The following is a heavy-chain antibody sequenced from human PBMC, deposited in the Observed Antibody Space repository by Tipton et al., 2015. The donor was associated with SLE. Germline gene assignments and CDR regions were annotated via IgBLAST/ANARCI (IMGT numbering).Heavy chain of an antibody. J-gene: IGHJ4*02. CDR3: ARLRVVADTPDNFDY. Sequence: TLSLTCTVSGGSISTYYWSWIRQPPGKGLEWIGYVHYTGDTNYSPSLRRRVTISVDTSKKQFTLKLSSVTAVDTAVYYCARLRVVADTPDNFDYWGQGTLVTVSS. CDR1: GGSISTYY. D-gene: IGHD2-15*01. CDR2: VHYTGDT. V-gene: IGHV4-59*01.